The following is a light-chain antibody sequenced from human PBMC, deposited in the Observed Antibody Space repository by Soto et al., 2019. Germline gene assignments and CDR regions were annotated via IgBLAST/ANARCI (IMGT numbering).Light chain of an antibody. CDR3: QQYNNWPPKT. CDR1: QSVSSSY. J-gene: IGKJ1*01. Sequence: EIVLTQSPGTLSLSPGERATLSCRASQSVSSSYLAWYQQKPGQAPRLLIHGASSRATGIPARFSGSGSGTEFTLTISSLQSEDFAVYYCQQYNNWPPKTFGQGTKVDI. CDR2: GAS. V-gene: IGKV3-15*01.